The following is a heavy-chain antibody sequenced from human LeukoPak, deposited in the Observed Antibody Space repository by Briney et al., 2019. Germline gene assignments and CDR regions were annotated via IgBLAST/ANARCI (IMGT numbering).Heavy chain of an antibody. D-gene: IGHD2-15*01. CDR3: AGIHRYCSGGACYVLDN. CDR1: GGSVSGYY. CDR2: VYYSGST. Sequence: SETLSLTCVVSGGSVSGYYWGWIRQPPGRGLEWIGYVYYSGSTNYNPSFKSRITISVDTSRNQFSLQLSSVTAADTAVYYCAGIHRYCSGGACYVLDNWGQGTLVAVSS. J-gene: IGHJ4*02. V-gene: IGHV4-59*02.